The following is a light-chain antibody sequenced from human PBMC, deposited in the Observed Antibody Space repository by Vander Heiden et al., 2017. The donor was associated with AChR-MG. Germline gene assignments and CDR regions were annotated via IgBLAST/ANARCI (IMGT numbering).Light chain of an antibody. Sequence: QSVLTQPPSLSGTPPERVPISCSGSSSNLGKNTANWYQQLPGTAPRLLIYRGSQRPAGVPDRFSGSESGTSASLAINGLQSEDEADYYCSAWDDSLNAWVFGGGTKVTVL. V-gene: IGLV1-44*01. CDR1: SSNLGKNT. CDR2: RGS. J-gene: IGLJ3*02. CDR3: SAWDDSLNAWV.